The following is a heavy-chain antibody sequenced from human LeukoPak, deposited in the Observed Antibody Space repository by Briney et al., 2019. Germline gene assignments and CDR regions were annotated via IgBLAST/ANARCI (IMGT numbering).Heavy chain of an antibody. D-gene: IGHD6-13*01. CDR1: GGHIRSYY. CDR3: ARTLYSSSWLYDY. Sequence: SETLSLTCTVSGGHIRSYYWSWIRQPAGQGREWIGRIYTSGSTNYNPSLKSRVTISVDTSKNQFSLKLSSVTAADTAVYYCARTLYSSSWLYDYWGQGTLVTVSS. V-gene: IGHV4-4*07. J-gene: IGHJ4*02. CDR2: IYTSGST.